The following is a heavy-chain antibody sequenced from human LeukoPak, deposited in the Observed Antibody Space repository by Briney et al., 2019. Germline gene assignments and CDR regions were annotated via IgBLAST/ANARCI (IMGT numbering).Heavy chain of an antibody. CDR2: ISGSGAT. CDR1: GGSINTANYY. Sequence: SETLSLTCTVSGGSINTANYYWTWIRQSAGKGLEWIGRISGSGATTYNPSLKSRVTILIDMSNNQFSLRLNSVTAADTAVYYCARHGYSGPGDPIGWGQGTLVTVSS. J-gene: IGHJ4*02. CDR3: ARHGYSGPGDPIG. D-gene: IGHD5-18*01. V-gene: IGHV4-61*02.